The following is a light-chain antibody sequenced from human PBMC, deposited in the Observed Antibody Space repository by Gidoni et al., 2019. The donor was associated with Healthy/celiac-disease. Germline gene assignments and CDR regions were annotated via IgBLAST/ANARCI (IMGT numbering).Light chain of an antibody. J-gene: IGKJ4*01. CDR1: QSVSSD. CDR3: QQRSNWPLT. Sequence: EMVLTQSPATLSLSPGERATLSSRASQSVSSDLAWYQQKPGQAPRLLLYDASNRATGIPARFSGSGSGTYFTLTISSLEPEDFAVYYCQQRSNWPLTFGGGTKVEIK. V-gene: IGKV3-11*01. CDR2: DAS.